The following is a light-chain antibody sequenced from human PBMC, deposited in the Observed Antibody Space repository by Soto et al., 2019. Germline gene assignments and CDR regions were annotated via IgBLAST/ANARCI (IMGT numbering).Light chain of an antibody. J-gene: IGKJ1*01. V-gene: IGKV3-20*01. Sequence: ELVLTQSPGTLSLSPGDRATLSCRSSQSAYSSYLSWYQQKPGQAPRLLIYGASNRATGIPDRFSGSGSGTDFTLTISGLEPEDFAVYYCQQYKKWPRTFGHGTKVEIK. CDR1: QSAYSSY. CDR3: QQYKKWPRT. CDR2: GAS.